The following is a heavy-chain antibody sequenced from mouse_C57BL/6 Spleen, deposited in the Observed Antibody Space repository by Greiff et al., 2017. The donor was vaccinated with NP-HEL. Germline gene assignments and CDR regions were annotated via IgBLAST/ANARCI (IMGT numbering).Heavy chain of an antibody. CDR2: IYPGDGDT. Sequence: VQLQQSGPELVKPGASVKISCKASGYAFSSSWMNWVKQRPGKGLEWIGRIYPGDGDTNYNGKFKGKATLTADKSSSTAYMQLSSLTSEDSAVYFCAREGGLRRGFDYWGQGTTLTVSS. D-gene: IGHD2-4*01. CDR3: AREGGLRRGFDY. J-gene: IGHJ2*01. CDR1: GYAFSSSW. V-gene: IGHV1-82*01.